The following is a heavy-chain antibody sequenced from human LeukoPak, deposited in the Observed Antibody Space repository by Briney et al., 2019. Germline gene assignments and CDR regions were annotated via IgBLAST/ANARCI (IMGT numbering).Heavy chain of an antibody. CDR1: GVSISSHY. Sequence: SETLSLTCTVSGVSISSHYWSWIRQPPGKGLEWIGYIYGSGGTNYNPSLKSRVTIAADTSKNQVSLKVRSVTAADTAVYYCVREVGDYDSDNWFEPWGQGTLVIVSS. V-gene: IGHV4-59*11. D-gene: IGHD4-17*01. CDR3: VREVGDYDSDNWFEP. J-gene: IGHJ5*02. CDR2: IYGSGGT.